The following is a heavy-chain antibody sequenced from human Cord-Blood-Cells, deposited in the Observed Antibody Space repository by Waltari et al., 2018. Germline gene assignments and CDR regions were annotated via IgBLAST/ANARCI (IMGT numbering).Heavy chain of an antibody. Sequence: QLQLQESGPGLVKPSETLSPTCTVSGGSTSSSTSYWGRNRQPPGEGLEWIGSIYYSGSTYYNPSLKSRVTISVDTSKNQFSLKLSSVTAADTAVYYCARQRGYGYYFDYWGQGTLVTVSS. CDR3: ARQRGYGYYFDY. J-gene: IGHJ4*02. CDR1: GGSTSSSTSY. V-gene: IGHV4-39*01. CDR2: IYYSGST. D-gene: IGHD1-1*01.